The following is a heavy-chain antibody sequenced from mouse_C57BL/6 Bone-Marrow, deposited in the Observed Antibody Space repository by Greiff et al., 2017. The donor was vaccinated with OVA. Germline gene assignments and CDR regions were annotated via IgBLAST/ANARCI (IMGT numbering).Heavy chain of an antibody. CDR3: ARSGNSNYSWFAY. CDR2: IYPGDGDT. D-gene: IGHD2-5*01. J-gene: IGHJ3*01. Sequence: VQLQQSGPELVKPGASVKISCKASGYAFSSSWMNWVKQRPGKGLEWIGRIYPGDGDTNYNGKFKGKATLTADKSSSTAYMQLSSLTSEDSAVYFCARSGNSNYSWFAYWGQGTLVTVSA. V-gene: IGHV1-82*01. CDR1: GYAFSSSW.